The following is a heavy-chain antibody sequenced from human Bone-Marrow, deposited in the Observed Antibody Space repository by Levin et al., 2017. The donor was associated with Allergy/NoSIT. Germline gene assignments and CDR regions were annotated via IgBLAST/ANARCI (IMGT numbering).Heavy chain of an antibody. D-gene: IGHD6-25*01. V-gene: IGHV5-51*01. Sequence: GESLKISCEASGYKFTSYWIAWVRQMPGKGLELMGIIYPHDSDTSYSPSFQGQVTISADKSITTAYLQWSSLKASDTAIYYCARSPARDAFDMWGQGTMVTVSS. CDR2: IYPHDSDT. J-gene: IGHJ3*02. CDR1: GYKFTSYW. CDR3: ARSPARDAFDM.